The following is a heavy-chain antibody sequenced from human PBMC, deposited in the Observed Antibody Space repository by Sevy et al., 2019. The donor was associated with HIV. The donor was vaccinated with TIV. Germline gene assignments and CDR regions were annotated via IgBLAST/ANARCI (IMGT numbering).Heavy chain of an antibody. Sequence: GGSLRLSCEGSGFTSSNYVMGWVRQAPGKGLEWVSGLSESGRTTYYADSVKGRFTISRDNSNNTLYLQMNSLKAEDTATYYCANRGSMTSTTWAFDVWGQRTMVTVSS. CDR1: GFTSSNYV. J-gene: IGHJ3*01. CDR3: ANRGSMTSTTWAFDV. CDR2: LSESGRTT. D-gene: IGHD1-1*01. V-gene: IGHV3-23*01.